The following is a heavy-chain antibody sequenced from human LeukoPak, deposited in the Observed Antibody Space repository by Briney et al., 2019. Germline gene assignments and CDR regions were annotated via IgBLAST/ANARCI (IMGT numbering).Heavy chain of an antibody. CDR2: IYSGGNT. Sequence: GGSLRLSCAASGFTFSSYAMSWVRQPPGKGLEWVSVIYSGGNTYYADSVKGRFTISRDNSENTLYLQMNSLRAEDTAVYYCAGPLAGPDYWGQGTLVTVSS. J-gene: IGHJ4*02. CDR1: GFTFSSYA. CDR3: AGPLAGPDY. D-gene: IGHD6-19*01. V-gene: IGHV3-66*01.